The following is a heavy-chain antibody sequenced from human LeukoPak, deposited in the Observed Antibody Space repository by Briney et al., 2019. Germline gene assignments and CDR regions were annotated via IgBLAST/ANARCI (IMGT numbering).Heavy chain of an antibody. D-gene: IGHD5-18*01. Sequence: PSETLSLTCTVSGGSISSYYWSWIRQPPGKGLEWIGYIYYSGSTNYNPSLKSRVTISVDTSKNQFSLKLSSVTAADTAVYYCARGNTAMVTPYFDYWGQGTLVIVSS. CDR1: GGSISSYY. J-gene: IGHJ4*02. CDR2: IYYSGST. V-gene: IGHV4-59*01. CDR3: ARGNTAMVTPYFDY.